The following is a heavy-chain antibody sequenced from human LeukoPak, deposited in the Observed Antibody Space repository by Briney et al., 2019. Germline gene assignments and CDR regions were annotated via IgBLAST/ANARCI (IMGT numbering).Heavy chain of an antibody. Sequence: PGGSLRLSCAASGFTFSDYYMSWIRQPPGKGLEWIGSIYHSGSTYYNPSLKSRVTISVDTSKNQFSLKLSSVTAADTAVYYCARGPLRITILKGFDPWGQGTLVTVSS. J-gene: IGHJ5*02. D-gene: IGHD3-3*01. CDR1: GFTFSDYY. V-gene: IGHV4-38-2*01. CDR3: ARGPLRITILKGFDP. CDR2: IYHSGST.